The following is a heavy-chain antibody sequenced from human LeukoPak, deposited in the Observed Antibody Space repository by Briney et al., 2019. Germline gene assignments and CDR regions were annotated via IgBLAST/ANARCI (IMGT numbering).Heavy chain of an antibody. Sequence: GGSLRLSCAASGFTFSSYGMHWVRQAPGKGLEWVAVISYDGSNKYYADSVKGRFTISRDNSKNTLYLQMNSLRAEDTAVYYCAKPGTVVNPVGAFDIWGQGTMVTVSS. CDR3: AKPGTVVNPVGAFDI. CDR1: GFTFSSYG. V-gene: IGHV3-30*18. J-gene: IGHJ3*02. CDR2: ISYDGSNK. D-gene: IGHD2-21*01.